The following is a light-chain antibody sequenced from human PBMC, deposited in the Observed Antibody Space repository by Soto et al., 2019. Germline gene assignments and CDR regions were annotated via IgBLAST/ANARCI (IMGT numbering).Light chain of an antibody. V-gene: IGLV2-14*03. CDR2: DVS. Sequence: QSALTQPASVSGSPGQSITISCTGTSSDIGGYNYVSWYQQLTGKVTKLIIYDVSNRPSGVSDRFSGSKSGNAASLTISGLQAEDEADYYCSSYTSTITLYVFGTGTKVTVL. CDR3: SSYTSTITLYV. J-gene: IGLJ1*01. CDR1: SSDIGGYNY.